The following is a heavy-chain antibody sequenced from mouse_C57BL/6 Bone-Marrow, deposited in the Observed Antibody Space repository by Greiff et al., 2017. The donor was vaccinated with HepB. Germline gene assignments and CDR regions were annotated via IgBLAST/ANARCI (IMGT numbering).Heavy chain of an antibody. Sequence: VMLVESGPGLVAPSQSLSITCTVSGFSLTSYGVDWVRQPPGTGLEWLGVIWGGGSTNYNSALMSRLSISKDNSKSQVFLKMNSLQTDDTAMYYCAKHEGQQLVSTFYYAMDYWGQGTSVTVSS. D-gene: IGHD2-2*01. V-gene: IGHV2-9*01. J-gene: IGHJ4*01. CDR1: GFSLTSYG. CDR3: AKHEGQQLVSTFYYAMDY. CDR2: IWGGGST.